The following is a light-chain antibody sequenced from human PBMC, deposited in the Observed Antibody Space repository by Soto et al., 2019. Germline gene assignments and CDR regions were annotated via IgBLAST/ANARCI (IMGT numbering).Light chain of an antibody. CDR1: QDITNY. CDR2: DSS. V-gene: IGKV1-33*01. J-gene: IGKJ5*01. CDR3: QQYDTLPLT. Sequence: DIQMTQSPSSLSASVGDRVTIICQASQDITNYLNWYQQKPGKAPNLLIHDSSNLETGVPSRFSGSGTGTYFSFTISSLQPEDIATYYCQQYDTLPLTFGQGTRPEIK.